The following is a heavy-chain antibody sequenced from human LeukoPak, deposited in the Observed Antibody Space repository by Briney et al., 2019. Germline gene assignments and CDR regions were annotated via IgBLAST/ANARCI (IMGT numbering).Heavy chain of an antibody. CDR2: ITSSRTYI. Sequence: PGGSLRLSCAASRFTFSTYSMNWVRQAPGKGLEWVSSITSSRTYIYYADSVKGRFTISRDNAKNALYLQMNSLRAEDTAVYYCARGLSGYASSLGYWGQGTLVTVSA. D-gene: IGHD6-6*01. CDR1: RFTFSTYS. CDR3: ARGLSGYASSLGY. V-gene: IGHV3-21*01. J-gene: IGHJ4*02.